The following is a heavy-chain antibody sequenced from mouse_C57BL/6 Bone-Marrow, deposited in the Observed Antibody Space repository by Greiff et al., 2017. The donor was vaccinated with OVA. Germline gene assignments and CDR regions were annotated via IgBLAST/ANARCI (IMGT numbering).Heavy chain of an antibody. Sequence: VKLQQSGAELMKPGASVKLSCKATGYTFTGYWIEWVKQRPGHGLEWIGEILPGSGSTNYNEKFKGKATFTADTSSNTAYMQLSSLTTEDSAIYYCASVWWLLRGRYYAMDYWGQGTSVTVSS. J-gene: IGHJ4*01. CDR1: GYTFTGYW. D-gene: IGHD2-3*01. CDR2: ILPGSGST. CDR3: ASVWWLLRGRYYAMDY. V-gene: IGHV1-9*01.